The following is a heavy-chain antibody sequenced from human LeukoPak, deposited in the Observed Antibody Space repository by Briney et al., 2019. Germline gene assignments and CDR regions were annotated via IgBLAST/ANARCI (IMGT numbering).Heavy chain of an antibody. V-gene: IGHV3-48*01. CDR1: GFTFRSYS. CDR3: ASAYHGHYGGY. Sequence: GGSLRLSCAASGFTFRSYSMNWVRQPPGKGLEWVSYISGSSSRIYYADSAKGRFTISRDNAKNTMYLQMNSLSAEDTAVYYCASAYHGHYGGYWGQGTLVTVSS. CDR2: ISGSSSRI. J-gene: IGHJ4*02. D-gene: IGHD4-17*01.